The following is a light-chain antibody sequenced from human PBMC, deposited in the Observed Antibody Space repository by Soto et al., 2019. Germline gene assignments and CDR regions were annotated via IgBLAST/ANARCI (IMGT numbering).Light chain of an antibody. CDR3: QQLSRYPLT. Sequence: DIQMTQSPSSLSASVGDRVTITCRASQRISNYLNWYQHKPGKAPRLLIYAASSLQSGVPSRFSGSGSETEFSLTIRALQPEDFATYYCQQLSRYPLTFGGGTKVDIK. CDR2: AAS. CDR1: QRISNY. V-gene: IGKV1-17*01. J-gene: IGKJ4*01.